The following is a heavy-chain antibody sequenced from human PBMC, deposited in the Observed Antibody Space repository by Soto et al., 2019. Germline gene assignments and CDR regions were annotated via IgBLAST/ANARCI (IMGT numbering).Heavy chain of an antibody. CDR1: GDSISNSFW. V-gene: IGHV4-4*02. CDR3: ARKPWQRDYYFDY. Sequence: QVQLQESGPGLVKPSGTLSLTCAVSGDSISNSFWWSWVRQPPEKGLEWIGEISHSGSTSYNPSLKSRVTRSVDKSRNQFSLKLTSVTAADTALYFCARKPWQRDYYFDYWGQGTLVTVSS. J-gene: IGHJ4*02. CDR2: ISHSGST.